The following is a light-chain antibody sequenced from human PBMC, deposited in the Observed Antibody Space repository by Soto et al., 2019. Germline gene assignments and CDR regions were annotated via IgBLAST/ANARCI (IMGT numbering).Light chain of an antibody. CDR1: QDISTY. CDR2: AAS. J-gene: IGKJ3*01. CDR3: QNLDSAAFT. Sequence: DIQMTQSPSSLSTSLGARVTITCRASQDISTYLAWYQQRPGRVPKLLIYAASTLQSGVPSRFSGSGSGTDXTLTISGLLPEDVATYYCQNLDSAAFTFGPGTKVDIK. V-gene: IGKV1-27*01.